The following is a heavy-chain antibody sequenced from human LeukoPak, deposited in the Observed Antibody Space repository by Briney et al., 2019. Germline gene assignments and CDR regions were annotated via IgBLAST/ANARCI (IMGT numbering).Heavy chain of an antibody. V-gene: IGHV3-33*03. CDR2: IWFDGRDQ. D-gene: IGHD2-2*01. Sequence: GRSLRLSCAASGFTFSTFGMHWVRQSPGKRLEWLALIWFDGRDQDYADSVKGRFTISRDNAKNSLYLQMNSLRAEDMALYYCAKGHCSSTSCYLQHWGQGTLVTVSS. J-gene: IGHJ1*01. CDR3: AKGHCSSTSCYLQH. CDR1: GFTFSTFG.